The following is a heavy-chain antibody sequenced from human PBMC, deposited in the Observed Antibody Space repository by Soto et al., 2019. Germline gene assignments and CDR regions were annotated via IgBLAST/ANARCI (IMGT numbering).Heavy chain of an antibody. CDR1: GFSLSTSGVG. J-gene: IGHJ6*02. D-gene: IGHD2-21*02. Sequence: HITLKESGPTLVKPTQTLTLTCTVSGFSLSTSGVGVGWILQPPGKALEWLALIYWDDDKRYSPSLRSRLTISKDTSKNPVVLTMTNRDTLDTATYHCIQSRCGGDCLESYASHYYYGMDVWGQGTTVTVSS. CDR3: IQSRCGGDCLESYASHYYYGMDV. CDR2: IYWDDDK. V-gene: IGHV2-5*02.